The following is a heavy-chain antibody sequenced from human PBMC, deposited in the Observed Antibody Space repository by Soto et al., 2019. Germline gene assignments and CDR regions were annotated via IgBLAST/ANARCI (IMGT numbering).Heavy chain of an antibody. CDR1: GFIFSDFY. V-gene: IGHV3-11*06. Sequence: HVHLVQSGGDLVKPGGSLRLSCAASGFIFSDFYMNWIRQAPGKGLEWVSYISGTSSHTNYADSVRGRFTISRDNAKNSLFLQMDSLRAEDTAVYYCARGGSGGTRGDWGQGALVTVSS. CDR2: ISGTSSHT. D-gene: IGHD2-15*01. J-gene: IGHJ4*02. CDR3: ARGGSGGTRGD.